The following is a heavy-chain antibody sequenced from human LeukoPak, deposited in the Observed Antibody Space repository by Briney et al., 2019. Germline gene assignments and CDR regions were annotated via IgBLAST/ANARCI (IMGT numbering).Heavy chain of an antibody. Sequence: ASVKVSCKASGYTFTDYFIHWVRQATGQGLEWMGWMNPNSGNTGYAQKFQGRVTITRNTSISTAYMELSSLRSEDTAVYYCARASIAAAGTSWFDPWGQGTLVTVSS. D-gene: IGHD6-13*01. CDR1: GYTFTDYF. V-gene: IGHV1-8*03. J-gene: IGHJ5*02. CDR2: MNPNSGNT. CDR3: ARASIAAAGTSWFDP.